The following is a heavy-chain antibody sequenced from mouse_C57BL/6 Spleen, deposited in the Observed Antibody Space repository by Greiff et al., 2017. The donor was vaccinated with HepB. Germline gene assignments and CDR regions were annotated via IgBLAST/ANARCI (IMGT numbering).Heavy chain of an antibody. D-gene: IGHD2-3*01. V-gene: IGHV14-4*01. CDR2: IDPENGDT. J-gene: IGHJ3*01. Sequence: EVKLQESGAELVRPGASVKLSCTASGFNIKDDYMHWVKQRPEQGLEWIGWIDPENGDTEYASKFQGKATITADTSSNTAYLQLSSLTSEDTAVYYCTTRMDDGSHWGQGTLVTVSA. CDR1: GFNIKDDY. CDR3: TTRMDDGSH.